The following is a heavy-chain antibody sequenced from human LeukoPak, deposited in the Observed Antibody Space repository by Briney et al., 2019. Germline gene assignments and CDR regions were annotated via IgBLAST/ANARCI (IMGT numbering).Heavy chain of an antibody. J-gene: IGHJ4*02. CDR1: GYSFSNYW. D-gene: IGHD3-22*01. V-gene: IGHV5-51*01. CDR2: MHPGHSET. Sequence: GESLKISCKTSGYSFSNYWIGWVRQMPGKGLEWMGIMHPGHSETRYTPSFQGQVTFSVDTSLSTAYLQWSSLKASDTAIFYCVRLDIGGYYYVHYWGQGTLVTVSS. CDR3: VRLDIGGYYYVHY.